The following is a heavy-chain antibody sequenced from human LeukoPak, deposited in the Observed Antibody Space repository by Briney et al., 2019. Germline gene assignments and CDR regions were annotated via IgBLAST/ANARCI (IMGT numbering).Heavy chain of an antibody. Sequence: SVKVSCKASGYTFSDHDVNWVRQAPGQGLEWMGGIIPIFGTANYAQKFQGRVTITADKSSTTVYMELSSLRSEDTAVYYCASPPVPQAAAITPGYFYYYMDVWGKGTTVTVSS. CDR1: GYTFSDHD. J-gene: IGHJ6*03. D-gene: IGHD6-13*01. V-gene: IGHV1-69*06. CDR3: ASPPVPQAAAITPGYFYYYMDV. CDR2: IIPIFGTA.